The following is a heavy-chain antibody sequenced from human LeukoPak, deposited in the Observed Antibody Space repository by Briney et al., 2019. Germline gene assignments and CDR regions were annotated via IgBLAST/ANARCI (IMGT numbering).Heavy chain of an antibody. CDR1: GFTFNNSG. V-gene: IGHV3-30*02. CDR3: AKATMVRGADISYYYYGMDV. CDR2: IRYDGSNK. D-gene: IGHD3-10*01. Sequence: GGSLRLSCAASGFTFNNSGMSWVRQAPQKGLEWVAFIRYDGSNKYYADSVKGRFTISRDNSKNTLYLQMNSLRAEDTAVYYCAKATMVRGADISYYYYGMDVWGQGTTVTASS. J-gene: IGHJ6*02.